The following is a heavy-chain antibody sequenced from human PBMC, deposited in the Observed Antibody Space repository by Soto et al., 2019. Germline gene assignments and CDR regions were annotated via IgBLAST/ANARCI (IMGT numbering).Heavy chain of an antibody. CDR1: GGSISSYY. V-gene: IGHV4-59*01. D-gene: IGHD2-15*01. J-gene: IGHJ4*02. CDR3: ARESCSGGSCYGDFDY. CDR2: IYYSGST. Sequence: SETLSLTCTVSGGSISSYYWSWIRQPPGKGLEWIGYIYYSGSTNYNPSLKSRVTISVDTSKNQFSLKLSSVTAADTAVYYCARESCSGGSCYGDFDYWGQGTLVTVSS.